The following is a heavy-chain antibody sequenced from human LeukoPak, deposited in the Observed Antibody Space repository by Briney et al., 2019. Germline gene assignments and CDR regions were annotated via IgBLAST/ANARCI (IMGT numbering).Heavy chain of an antibody. D-gene: IGHD3-3*01. Sequence: ASVKVSCKASGFTFTSSAVQWVRQARGQRLEWIGWIVVGSGNTNYAQKFQERVTITRDTSTSTAYMELSSLRSEDTAVYYCAAGGYDFWSGYYPSDYWGQGTLVTVSS. CDR2: IVVGSGNT. V-gene: IGHV1-58*01. J-gene: IGHJ4*02. CDR3: AAGGYDFWSGYYPSDY. CDR1: GFTFTSSA.